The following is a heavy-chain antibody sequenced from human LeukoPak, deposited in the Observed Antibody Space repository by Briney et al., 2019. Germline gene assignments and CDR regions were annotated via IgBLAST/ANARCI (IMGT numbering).Heavy chain of an antibody. Sequence: GGSLRLSCAASGFTFSNYGMSWVRQAPGKGLEWVSAISGSNGITYYADSVKGRFAISRDNSKNTLYLQMNSLRVEDTAAYYCAKERGCGADSCARIPDYWGQGTLVTVSS. CDR3: AKERGCGADSCARIPDY. V-gene: IGHV3-23*01. CDR2: ISGSNGIT. CDR1: GFTFSNYG. D-gene: IGHD2-21*01. J-gene: IGHJ4*02.